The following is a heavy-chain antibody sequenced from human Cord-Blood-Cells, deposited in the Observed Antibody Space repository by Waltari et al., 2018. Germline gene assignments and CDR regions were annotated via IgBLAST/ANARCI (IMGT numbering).Heavy chain of an antibody. CDR1: GFTFDDYA. J-gene: IGHJ4*02. CDR2: ISWNSGSI. D-gene: IGHD6-13*01. CDR3: ANQQLVLYYFDY. V-gene: IGHV3-9*01. Sequence: EVQLVESGGGLVQPGGSLRLSCAASGFTFDDYAMHLVRQAPGKGLEWVSGISWNSGSIGYADSAKGRFTISRDNAKNSLYLQMNSLRAEDTALYYCANQQLVLYYFDYWGQGTLVTVSS.